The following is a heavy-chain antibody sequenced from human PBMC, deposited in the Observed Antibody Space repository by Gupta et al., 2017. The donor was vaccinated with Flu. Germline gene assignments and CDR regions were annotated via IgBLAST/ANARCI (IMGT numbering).Heavy chain of an antibody. D-gene: IGHD3-3*01. Sequence: QVQLQESGPGLVKPSQTLSLTCTVSGGSISSGGYYCSWIRQHPGKGLEWIGYIYYSGSTYYNPSLKSRVTLSVDTSKNQFSLKRSSVTAADTAVYYCARVFSAPGYDCWRGYHYFDYWGQGTLVTVSS. CDR1: GGSISSGGYY. CDR3: ARVFSAPGYDCWRGYHYFDY. CDR2: IYYSGST. V-gene: IGHV4-31*03. J-gene: IGHJ4*02.